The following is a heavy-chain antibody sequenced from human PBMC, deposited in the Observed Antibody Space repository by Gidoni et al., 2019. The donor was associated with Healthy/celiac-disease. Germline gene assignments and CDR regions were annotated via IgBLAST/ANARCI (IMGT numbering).Heavy chain of an antibody. CDR3: AGGQTYYYDSRGYRDAFDI. D-gene: IGHD3-22*01. CDR2: INHSGST. V-gene: IGHV4-34*01. J-gene: IGHJ3*02. Sequence: QPPGNGLEGIGEINHSGSTNYNPSLKSRVTLSVDTSKNQYSLKLSSVTAADTAVYYGAGGQTYYYDSRGYRDAFDIWGQGTMVTVSS.